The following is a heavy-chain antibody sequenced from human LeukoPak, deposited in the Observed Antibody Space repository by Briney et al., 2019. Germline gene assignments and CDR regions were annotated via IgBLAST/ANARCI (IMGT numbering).Heavy chain of an antibody. CDR3: ARAAYYCDSSGRVGGAFDI. D-gene: IGHD3-22*01. CDR1: GFTVSSNY. J-gene: IGHJ3*02. CDR2: IYSGGST. V-gene: IGHV3-66*02. Sequence: GGSLRLSCAASGFTVSSNYMSWVRQAPGKGLEWVSVIYSGGSTYYADSVKGRFTISRDNSKNTLYLQMNSLRAEDTAVYYCARAAYYCDSSGRVGGAFDIWGQGTMVTVSS.